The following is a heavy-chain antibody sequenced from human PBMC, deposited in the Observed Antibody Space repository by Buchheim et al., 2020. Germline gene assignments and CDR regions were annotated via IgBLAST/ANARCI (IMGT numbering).Heavy chain of an antibody. V-gene: IGHV4-34*01. CDR3: ARGPPHYDILTGYYTGVLY. CDR2: INHSGST. D-gene: IGHD3-9*01. CDR1: GGSFSGYY. Sequence: QVQLQQWGAGLLKPSETLSLTCAVYGGSFSGYYWSWIRQPPGKGLEWIGEINHSGSTNYNPSLKSRVTTPVDTSKNQFSLKLSSVAAADTAVYYCARGPPHYDILTGYYTGVLYWGQGTL. J-gene: IGHJ4*02.